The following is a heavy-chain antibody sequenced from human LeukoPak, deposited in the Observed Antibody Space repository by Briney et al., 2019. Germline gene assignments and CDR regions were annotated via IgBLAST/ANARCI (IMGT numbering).Heavy chain of an antibody. CDR1: GFPFSSYW. J-gene: IGHJ4*02. V-gene: IGHV3-7*01. CDR3: TREDHSNYNY. Sequence: PGGSLRLSCAASGFPFSSYWMAWVRQAPGKGLEWVASIKQDGGETFYVDSVKGRFTISRDNAKSSLYLQMNSLRAEDTAVYYCTREDHSNYNYWGQGTLVTVSS. CDR2: IKQDGGET. D-gene: IGHD4-11*01.